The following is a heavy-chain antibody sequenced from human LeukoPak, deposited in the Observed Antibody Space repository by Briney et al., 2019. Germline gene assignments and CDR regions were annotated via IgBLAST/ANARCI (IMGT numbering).Heavy chain of an antibody. CDR1: GYTFTSYG. CDR3: ARTSAASLNYFDY. D-gene: IGHD2-2*01. Sequence: ASVKVSCKASGYTFTSYGISWVRQAPGQGLEWMGWISAYNGNTNYAQKLQGRVTMATDTSTSTAYKELRSLRSDDTAVYYCARTSAASLNYFDYWGQGTLVTVSS. V-gene: IGHV1-18*01. J-gene: IGHJ4*02. CDR2: ISAYNGNT.